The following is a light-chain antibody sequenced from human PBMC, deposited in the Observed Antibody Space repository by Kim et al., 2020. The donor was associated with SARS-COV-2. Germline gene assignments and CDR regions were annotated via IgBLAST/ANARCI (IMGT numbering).Light chain of an antibody. V-gene: IGKV3-20*01. CDR3: QQYGNSPIT. CDR2: GAS. Sequence: PPGERATPSCRASQSISSSYLAWYQQKPGQAPRLLIYGASSRATGIPDRFSGSGSGTDFTLAISRVEPEDFAVYHCQQYGNSPITFGQGTRLEIK. CDR1: QSISSSY. J-gene: IGKJ5*01.